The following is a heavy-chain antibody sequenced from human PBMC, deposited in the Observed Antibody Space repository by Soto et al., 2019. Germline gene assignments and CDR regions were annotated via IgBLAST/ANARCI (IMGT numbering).Heavy chain of an antibody. CDR1: GFTFSAYN. V-gene: IGHV3-21*06. CDR2: ITSSSSYI. J-gene: IGHJ5*02. CDR3: ARHYGDNGLFDH. D-gene: IGHD4-17*01. Sequence: EVQLVESGGGLVKPGGSLRLSCAASGFTFSAYNMNWVRQPPGKGLEWVSSITSSSSYIYYADSLKGRFTISRDNAKNSLFLPMNILRAEATXVYYCARHYGDNGLFDHWGQGTLVTVSS.